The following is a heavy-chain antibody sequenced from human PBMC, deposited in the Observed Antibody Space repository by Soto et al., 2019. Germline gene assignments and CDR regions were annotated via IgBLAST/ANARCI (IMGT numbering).Heavy chain of an antibody. V-gene: IGHV3-53*01. D-gene: IGHD3-10*01. Sequence: PGGSLRLSCAASGFTVSSNYMSRVRQDPGKGLEWVSVIYSGGSTYYADSVMGRFTISRDNSKNTLYLQMNSLRAEDTAVYYCARDMVRGVSYYYCVDVWGQGTTVTVSS. CDR3: ARDMVRGVSYYYCVDV. CDR2: IYSGGST. J-gene: IGHJ6*02. CDR1: GFTVSSNY.